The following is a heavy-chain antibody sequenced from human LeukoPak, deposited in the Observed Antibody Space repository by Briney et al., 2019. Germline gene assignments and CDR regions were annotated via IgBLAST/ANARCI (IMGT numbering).Heavy chain of an antibody. V-gene: IGHV1-24*01. J-gene: IGHJ4*02. D-gene: IGHD1-1*01. CDR1: GYTLTELS. CDR2: FDPGDGET. Sequence: ASVKVSCKVSGYTLTELSMHWVRQAPGKGLEWMGGFDPGDGETIYAQKFQGRVTMTEDTSTDTAYMELSSLRSEDTAVYYCATDGTTGTTLGNYWGQGTLVTVSS. CDR3: ATDGTTGTTLGNY.